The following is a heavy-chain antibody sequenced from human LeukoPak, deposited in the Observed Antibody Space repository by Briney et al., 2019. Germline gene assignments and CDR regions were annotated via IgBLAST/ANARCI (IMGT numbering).Heavy chain of an antibody. Sequence: PSETLSLTCTVSGGSISSYYWSWIRQPPGKGLEWIGYIYYSGSTNYNPSLKSRVIISVDTSKNQFSLKLSSVTAADTAVYYCARDLAESSSSWYMYFDYWGQGTLVTVSS. CDR2: IYYSGST. CDR1: GGSISSYY. CDR3: ARDLAESSSSWYMYFDY. V-gene: IGHV4-59*01. J-gene: IGHJ4*02. D-gene: IGHD6-13*01.